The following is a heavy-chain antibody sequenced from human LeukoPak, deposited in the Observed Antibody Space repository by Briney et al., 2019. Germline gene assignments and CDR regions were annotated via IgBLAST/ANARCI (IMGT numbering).Heavy chain of an antibody. Sequence: PGGSLRLSCAASGFPFSSYEMNWVRQAPGKGLEWVSYISSGSTYIYYADSVKGRFTISRDNGKNSLYLQMNSLRAEDTAVYYCARKGYYASSGYLGYFQHWGQGTLVTVSS. D-gene: IGHD3-22*01. V-gene: IGHV3-21*01. CDR3: ARKGYYASSGYLGYFQH. CDR2: ISSGSTYI. J-gene: IGHJ1*01. CDR1: GFPFSSYE.